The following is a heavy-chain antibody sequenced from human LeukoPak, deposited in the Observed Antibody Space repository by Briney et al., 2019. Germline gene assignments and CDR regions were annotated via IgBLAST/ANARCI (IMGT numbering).Heavy chain of an antibody. J-gene: IGHJ4*02. CDR2: IYWDDDT. CDR3: AHRPPLGPIDYFDY. V-gene: IGHV2-5*02. CDR1: GFSLSTTGVG. D-gene: IGHD7-27*01. Sequence: ESGPTLVKPTQTLTLTFTFSGFSLSTTGVGVAWIRLPPGKALEWLALIYWDDDTRYSPSLKSRLTITRATSKNQVVLTMTNMDPVDTATYYCAHRPPLGPIDYFDYWGQGTLVTVSS.